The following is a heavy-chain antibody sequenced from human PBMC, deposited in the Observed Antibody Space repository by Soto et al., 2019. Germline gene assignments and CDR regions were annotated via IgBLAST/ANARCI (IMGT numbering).Heavy chain of an antibody. J-gene: IGHJ6*02. V-gene: IGHV4-61*08. CDR1: GGSVNSGGFY. CDR3: ARWRYSNGPNYGMDV. D-gene: IGHD5-18*01. Sequence: SETLSLTCTVSGGSVNSGGFYWSWIRQPPGKGLEWIGYIYYSGSTYYNPSLKSRVTISVDTSKNQFSLKLSSVTCADRAVDYSARWRYSNGPNYGMDVWGQGTTVTVSS. CDR2: IYYSGST.